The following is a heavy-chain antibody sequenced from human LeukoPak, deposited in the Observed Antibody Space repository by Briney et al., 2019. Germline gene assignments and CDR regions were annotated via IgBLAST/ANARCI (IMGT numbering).Heavy chain of an antibody. D-gene: IGHD2-15*01. CDR1: GFTFSSYG. CDR2: IWYDGSNK. J-gene: IGHJ4*02. Sequence: GGSLRLSCAASGFTFSSYGMRWVRQAPGKGLEWVAVIWYDGSNKYYADSVKGRFTISRDNSKNTLYLQMNSLRAEDTAVYYCAKDLSGGSQYYFDYWGQGTLVTVSS. V-gene: IGHV3-33*06. CDR3: AKDLSGGSQYYFDY.